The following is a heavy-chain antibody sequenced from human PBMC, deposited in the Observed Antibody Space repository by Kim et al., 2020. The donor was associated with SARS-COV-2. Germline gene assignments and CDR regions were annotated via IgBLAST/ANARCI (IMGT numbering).Heavy chain of an antibody. CDR2: IYYSGST. V-gene: IGHV4-39*07. CDR1: GGSISSSSYY. D-gene: IGHD1-7*01. J-gene: IGHJ4*02. Sequence: SETLSLTCTVSGGSISSSSYYWGWIRQPPGKGLEWIGSIYYSGSTYYNPSLKSRVTISVDTSKNQFSLKLCSVTAADTAVYYCMLGGTFDYWGQGTLVTVSS. CDR3: MLGGTFDY.